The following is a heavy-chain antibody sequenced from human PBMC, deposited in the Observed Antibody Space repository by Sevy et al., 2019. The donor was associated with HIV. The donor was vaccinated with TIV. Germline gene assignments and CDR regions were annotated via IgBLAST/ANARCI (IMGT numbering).Heavy chain of an antibody. CDR2: IYSGGST. CDR1: GFTVSSNY. V-gene: IGHV3-53*01. D-gene: IGHD6-25*01. J-gene: IGHJ4*02. CDR3: ARDFREYSSGSFYFDY. Sequence: GGSLRLPCAASGFTVSSNYMSWVRQAPGKGLEWVSVIYSGGSTDYSDSVKGRFTISRDNSKNTLYLQMNSLRAEDTAVYYCARDFREYSSGSFYFDYWGQGTLVTVSS.